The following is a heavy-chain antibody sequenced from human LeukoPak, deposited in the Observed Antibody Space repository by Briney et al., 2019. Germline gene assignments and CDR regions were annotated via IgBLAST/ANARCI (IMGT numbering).Heavy chain of an antibody. Sequence: ASVTVSCKASGYTFTAYYVHWVRQAPGQGLEWMGWIDPNSGGTNYAQKFQGRVTMTRDTSISTAYMELTRLTSDDTAVYYCAAGYGGSYWDIWGQGTMVTVSS. V-gene: IGHV1-2*02. CDR3: AAGYGGSYWDI. CDR1: GYTFTAYY. D-gene: IGHD1-26*01. CDR2: IDPNSGGT. J-gene: IGHJ3*02.